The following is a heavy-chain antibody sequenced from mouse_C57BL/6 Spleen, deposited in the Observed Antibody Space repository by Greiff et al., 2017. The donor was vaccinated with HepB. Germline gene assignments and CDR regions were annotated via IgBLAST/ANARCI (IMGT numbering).Heavy chain of an antibody. CDR2: IYPGSGST. D-gene: IGHD4-1*01. CDR3: ARAGTAMDY. CDR1: GYTFTSYW. J-gene: IGHJ4*01. V-gene: IGHV1-55*01. Sequence: GQRQQSGAELVKPGASVKMSCKASGYTFTSYWITWVKQRPGQGLEWIGDIYPGSGSTNYNEKCKSKATLTVDTSSSTAYMQLSSLTSEDSAVYYCARAGTAMDYWGQGTSVTVSS.